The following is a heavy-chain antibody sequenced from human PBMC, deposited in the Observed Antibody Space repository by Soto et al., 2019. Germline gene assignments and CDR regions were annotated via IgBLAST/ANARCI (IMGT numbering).Heavy chain of an antibody. V-gene: IGHV6-1*01. J-gene: IGHJ5*02. CDR2: TYYRSKWYN. CDR1: GDSVSSNSAA. Sequence: SQTLSLTCAISGDSVSSNSAAWNWIRQSPSRGLEWLGRTYYRSKWYNDYAVSVKSRITINPDTSKNQFSLQLNSVTLEVTVVYYCAIDRWDSSQTWFDLWGQGTLVTVSS. D-gene: IGHD3-22*01. CDR3: AIDRWDSSQTWFDL.